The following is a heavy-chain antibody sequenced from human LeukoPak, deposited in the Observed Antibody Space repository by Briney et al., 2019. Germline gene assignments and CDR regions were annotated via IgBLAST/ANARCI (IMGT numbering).Heavy chain of an antibody. CDR1: GYTFTHYS. Sequence: GASVTVSCKTSGYTFTHYSISWVRQTPGQGPEWMGWSSAYNGNTDYAQKFQGRVTMTTDTSTSTAYMELRSLRSDDTAVYYCARDLPAYTGYETHDYWGQGTLVTVSS. V-gene: IGHV1-18*01. CDR2: SSAYNGNT. J-gene: IGHJ4*02. CDR3: ARDLPAYTGYETHDY. D-gene: IGHD5-12*01.